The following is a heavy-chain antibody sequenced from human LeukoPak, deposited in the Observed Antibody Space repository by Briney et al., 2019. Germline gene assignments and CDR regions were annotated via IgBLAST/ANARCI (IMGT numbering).Heavy chain of an antibody. CDR2: INSDGSST. D-gene: IGHD3-22*01. CDR3: ARAAYYHDSSGYPDY. V-gene: IGHV3-74*01. CDR1: GFTFSSYW. Sequence: PGGSLRLSCAASGFTFSSYWMHWVRQAPGKGLVWVSRINSDGSSTSYADSVKGRFTISRDNAKNTLYLQMNSLRAEDTAVYYCARAAYYHDSSGYPDYWGQGTPVTVSS. J-gene: IGHJ4*02.